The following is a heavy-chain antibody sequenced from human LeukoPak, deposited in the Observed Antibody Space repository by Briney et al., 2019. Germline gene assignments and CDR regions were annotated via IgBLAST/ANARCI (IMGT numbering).Heavy chain of an antibody. CDR2: TYYSGST. Sequence: SETLSLTCTVSGGSITSDYWSWIRQPPGKGLESIGYTYYSGSTNYNPSLKSRVTISVDTSKNQFSLKLSSVTAADTAVYYCARVASVGATRALDYWGQGTLVTVSS. CDR1: GGSITSDY. D-gene: IGHD1-26*01. J-gene: IGHJ4*02. V-gene: IGHV4-59*01. CDR3: ARVASVGATRALDY.